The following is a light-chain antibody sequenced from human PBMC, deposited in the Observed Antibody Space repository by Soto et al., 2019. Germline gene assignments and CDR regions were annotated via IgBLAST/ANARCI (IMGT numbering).Light chain of an antibody. CDR2: GAS. Sequence: EIVLTQSPGTLSLSPGDRATLSCRASQSVSSTYVAWYQQRPGQAPRLLIYGASSRATGIPDRFSGSGPGTDFTPSISRLEPEDFAVYYCQQYDSSLYTFGQGTKLEIK. CDR1: QSVSSTY. CDR3: QQYDSSLYT. J-gene: IGKJ2*01. V-gene: IGKV3-20*01.